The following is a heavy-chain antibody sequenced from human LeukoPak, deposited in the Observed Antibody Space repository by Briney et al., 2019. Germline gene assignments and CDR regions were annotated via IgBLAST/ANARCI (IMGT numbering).Heavy chain of an antibody. J-gene: IGHJ4*02. CDR1: GFTFSSYS. CDR2: ISSSSSYI. CDR3: AREVVVTEAVDY. V-gene: IGHV3-21*01. Sequence: PGGSLRLSCAASGFTFSSYSMNWVRQAPGKGLEWVSSISSSSSYIYYADSVKGRFTISRDNAKNSLYLQMNSLRAEDTAVYYCAREVVVTEAVDYWGQGTLVTVSS. D-gene: IGHD2-21*02.